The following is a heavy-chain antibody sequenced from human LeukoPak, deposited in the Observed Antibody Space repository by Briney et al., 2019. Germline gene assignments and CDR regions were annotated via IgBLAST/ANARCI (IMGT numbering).Heavy chain of an antibody. Sequence: PSETLSLTCTVSGGSISSSSYYWGWIRQPPGKGLEWIGSIYYSGSTYYNPSLKSRVTISVDTSKNQFSLKLSSVTAADTAVYYCAFRDGYKEASIDYWGQGTLVTVSS. CDR2: IYYSGST. V-gene: IGHV4-39*07. D-gene: IGHD5-24*01. CDR1: GGSISSSSYY. J-gene: IGHJ4*02. CDR3: AFRDGYKEASIDY.